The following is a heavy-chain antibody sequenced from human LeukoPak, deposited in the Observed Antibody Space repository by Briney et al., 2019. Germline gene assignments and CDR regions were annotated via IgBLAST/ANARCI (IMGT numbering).Heavy chain of an antibody. V-gene: IGHV4-59*01. J-gene: IGHJ4*02. CDR1: GGSISSYY. D-gene: IGHD6-13*01. CDR2: IYYSGST. CDR3: VRSSRWQLAFDH. Sequence: PSETLSLTCTVSGGSISSYYWSWIRQPPGKGLEWIGYIYYSGSTNYNPSLKSRVTISVDTSKNQFSLKLSSVTAADTAVYYCVRSSRWQLAFDHWGQGTLVTVSS.